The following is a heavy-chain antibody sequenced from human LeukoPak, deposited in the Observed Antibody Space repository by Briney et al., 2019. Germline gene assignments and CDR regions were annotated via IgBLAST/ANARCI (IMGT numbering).Heavy chain of an antibody. CDR1: GFTFSSYS. CDR2: ISSSGSTI. Sequence: GGSLRLSCAASGFTFSSYSMNWVRQAPGKGLEWVSYISSSGSTIYYADSVKGRFTISRDNAKNSLYLQMNSLRAEDTAVYYCARDVANFDYWGQGTLVTVSS. J-gene: IGHJ4*02. V-gene: IGHV3-48*04. CDR3: ARDVANFDY. D-gene: IGHD2-15*01.